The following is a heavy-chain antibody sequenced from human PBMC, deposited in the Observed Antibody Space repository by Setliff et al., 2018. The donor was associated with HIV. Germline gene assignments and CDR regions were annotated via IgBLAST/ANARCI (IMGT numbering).Heavy chain of an antibody. CDR1: GFTFSDYP. J-gene: IGHJ4*02. D-gene: IGHD2-15*01. V-gene: IGHV3-23*01. CDR2: ISGTGGST. Sequence: GGSLRLSCAASGFTFSDYPMNWVRQAPGKGLEWVSAISGTGGSTYYADSVKGRFTISRDNSKNTLYLQMNSLRAEDTAVYYCAKREGSSTYYFDYWGQGTLVTVSS. CDR3: AKREGSSTYYFDY.